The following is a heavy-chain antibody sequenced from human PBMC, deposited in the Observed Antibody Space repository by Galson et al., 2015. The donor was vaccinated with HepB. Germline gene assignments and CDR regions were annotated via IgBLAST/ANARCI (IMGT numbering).Heavy chain of an antibody. Sequence: SLRLSCAASGFTFSAYSLNWVRQAPGKGLEWVSYISSSSASIYYADSVKGRFTVSRDNAKNSLYLQMSSLRAEDMAVYYCAREFCTRTSCNVIRGGIFDYWGQGTLVTVSS. CDR1: GFTFSAYS. CDR3: AREFCTRTSCNVIRGGIFDY. CDR2: ISSSSASI. J-gene: IGHJ4*02. V-gene: IGHV3-48*04. D-gene: IGHD2-2*01.